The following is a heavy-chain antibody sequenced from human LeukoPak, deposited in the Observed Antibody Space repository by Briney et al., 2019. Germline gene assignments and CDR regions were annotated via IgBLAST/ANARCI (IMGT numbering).Heavy chain of an antibody. J-gene: IGHJ4*02. V-gene: IGHV1-18*01. D-gene: IGHD3-22*01. Sequence: ASVKVSCKASGYTFTSYGISWVRQAPGQGLEWMGWISAYNGNTNYAQKLQGRVTMTTDTSTSTAYMELRSLRSDDTAVYYCARVYRGHYYDSSGYTNFDYWGQGTLVTVSS. CDR3: ARVYRGHYYDSSGYTNFDY. CDR2: ISAYNGNT. CDR1: GYTFTSYG.